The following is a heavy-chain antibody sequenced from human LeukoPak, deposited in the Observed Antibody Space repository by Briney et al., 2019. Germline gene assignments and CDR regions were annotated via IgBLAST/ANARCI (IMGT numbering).Heavy chain of an antibody. Sequence: GGSLRLSCAASGFTFSSYSMNWVRQAPGKGLEWVSYISSSSTIYYADSVKGRFTISRDNAKNSLYLQMNSLRAEDTAVYYCARDQLWNIVVVPAAKADYYGMDVWGQGTTVTVSS. D-gene: IGHD2-2*01. CDR3: ARDQLWNIVVVPAAKADYYGMDV. J-gene: IGHJ6*02. CDR2: ISSSSTI. CDR1: GFTFSSYS. V-gene: IGHV3-48*01.